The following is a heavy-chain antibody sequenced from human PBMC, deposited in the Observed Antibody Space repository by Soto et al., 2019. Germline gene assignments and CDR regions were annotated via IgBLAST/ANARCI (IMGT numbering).Heavy chain of an antibody. V-gene: IGHV4-59*01. Sequence: SETLSLTCTVSGGSISSYYWSWIRQPPGKGLEWIGYIYYSGSTNYNPSLKSRVTISVDTSKNQFSLKLSSVTAADTAVYYCARDRGYGGKPFDYWGQGTLVTVSS. CDR1: GGSISSYY. D-gene: IGHD4-17*01. J-gene: IGHJ4*02. CDR3: ARDRGYGGKPFDY. CDR2: IYYSGST.